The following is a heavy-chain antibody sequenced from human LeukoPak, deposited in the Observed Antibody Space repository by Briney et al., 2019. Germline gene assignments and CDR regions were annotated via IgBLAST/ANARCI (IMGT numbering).Heavy chain of an antibody. CDR2: IYYSGST. D-gene: IGHD3-9*01. CDR3: ARWAYYDILTGYYFFGY. CDR1: GGSISSGGYY. Sequence: SQTLHLTCTVSGGSISSGGYYGSWIRQHPGKGLESIGYIYYSGSTYYNPSLKSRVTISVDTSKNQFSLKLSSVTAADTPVYYCARWAYYDILTGYYFFGYCGQRTLVTVSS. V-gene: IGHV4-31*03. J-gene: IGHJ4*02.